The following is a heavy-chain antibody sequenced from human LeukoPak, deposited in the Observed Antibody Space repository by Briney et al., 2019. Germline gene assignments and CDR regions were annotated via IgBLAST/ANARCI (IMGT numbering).Heavy chain of an antibody. V-gene: IGHV1-18*01. CDR3: ARVQYYYDSSGYFLQSVDPFDI. J-gene: IGHJ3*02. CDR2: ISAYNGNT. D-gene: IGHD3-22*01. Sequence: ASVKVSCKASGYTFTSYGISWVRQAPGQGLERMGWISAYNGNTNYAQKLQGRVTMTTDTSTSTAYMELRSLRSDDTAVYYCARVQYYYDSSGYFLQSVDPFDIWGQGTMVTVSS. CDR1: GYTFTSYG.